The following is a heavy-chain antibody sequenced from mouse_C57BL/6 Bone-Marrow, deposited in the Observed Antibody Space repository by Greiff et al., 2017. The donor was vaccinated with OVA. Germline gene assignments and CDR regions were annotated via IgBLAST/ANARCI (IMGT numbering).Heavy chain of an antibody. V-gene: IGHV1-4*01. CDR3: ARCGYDPWFAY. D-gene: IGHD2-2*01. CDR2: INPSSGYT. Sequence: VQRVESGAELARPGASVKMSCKASGYTFTSYTMHWVKQRPGQGLEWIGYINPSSGYTKYNQKFKDKATLTADKSSSTAYMQLSSLTSEDSAVYYCARCGYDPWFAYWGQGTLVTVSA. CDR1: GYTFTSYT. J-gene: IGHJ3*01.